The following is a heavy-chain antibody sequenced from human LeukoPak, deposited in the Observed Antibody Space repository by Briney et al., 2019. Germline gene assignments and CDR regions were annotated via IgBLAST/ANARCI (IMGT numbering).Heavy chain of an antibody. D-gene: IGHD3-10*01. CDR3: ARVGTTYYYGSGSYQFDY. Sequence: SETLSLTCTVSGGSISSSSYYWGWIRQPPGKGLEWIGSIYYSGSTYYNPSLKSRVTISVDTSKNQFSLKLSSVTAADTAVYYCARVGTTYYYGSGSYQFDYWGQGTLVTVSS. CDR1: GGSISSSSYY. V-gene: IGHV4-39*07. J-gene: IGHJ4*02. CDR2: IYYSGST.